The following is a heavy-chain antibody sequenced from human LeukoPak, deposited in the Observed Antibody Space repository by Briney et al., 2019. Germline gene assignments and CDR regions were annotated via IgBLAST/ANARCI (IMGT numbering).Heavy chain of an antibody. CDR3: ARFPSSTSWSDRNTYFDY. CDR2: IYYSGST. Sequence: SETLSLTCTVSGGSLSSYYWSWIRQPPGKGREWIGYIYYSGSTNYNPSLKSRVTISVDTSKNQFSLKLTSVTAADTAVYYCARFPSSTSWSDRNTYFDYWGQGTLVTVSS. D-gene: IGHD2-2*01. V-gene: IGHV4-59*01. J-gene: IGHJ4*02. CDR1: GGSLSSYY.